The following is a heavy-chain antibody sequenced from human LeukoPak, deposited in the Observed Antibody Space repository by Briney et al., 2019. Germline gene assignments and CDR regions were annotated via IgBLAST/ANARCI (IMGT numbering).Heavy chain of an antibody. CDR1: GDSISSSSYY. Sequence: SETLSLTCTVSGDSISSSSYYWGWIRQPPGKGLEWIGNIYYSGSTYYNPSLKSRVTISVDTSKNQFSLKLSSVTAADTAVYYCAISSGLNWFDPWGQGTLVTASS. J-gene: IGHJ5*02. CDR2: IYYSGST. D-gene: IGHD3/OR15-3a*01. V-gene: IGHV4-39*01. CDR3: AISSGLNWFDP.